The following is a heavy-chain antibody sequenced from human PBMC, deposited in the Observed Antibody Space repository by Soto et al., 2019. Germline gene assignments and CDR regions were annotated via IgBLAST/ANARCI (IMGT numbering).Heavy chain of an antibody. V-gene: IGHV4-34*01. D-gene: IGHD3-10*01. J-gene: IGHJ4*02. CDR1: GGTFSGYY. CDR2: INHSGTT. Sequence: QVHLQQWGAGLLKPSETLSLTCAVYGGTFSGYYWSWIRQPPGKGLEWIGEINHSGTTNYNPSLKSRVTISMDTSKNQFSLKLSSVTAADTAVYYCASTAGILLWFGELLYYFDFWGQGTLVTV. CDR3: ASTAGILLWFGELLYYFDF.